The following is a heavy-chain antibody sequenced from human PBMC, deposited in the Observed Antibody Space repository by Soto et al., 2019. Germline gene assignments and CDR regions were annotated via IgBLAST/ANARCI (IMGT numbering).Heavy chain of an antibody. Sequence: QVQLVESGGGVVQPGRSLRLSCAASGFTFSTYGMHWVRQAPGKGLEWVTLISYDGINKYYADSVKGRFTISRDNSKNPLYLQMNSLRAEDTAIYYCAKDLAEWGLWETYRSLFDYWGQGTLVTVSS. V-gene: IGHV3-30*18. J-gene: IGHJ4*02. D-gene: IGHD3-16*02. CDR1: GFTFSTYG. CDR3: AKDLAEWGLWETYRSLFDY. CDR2: ISYDGINK.